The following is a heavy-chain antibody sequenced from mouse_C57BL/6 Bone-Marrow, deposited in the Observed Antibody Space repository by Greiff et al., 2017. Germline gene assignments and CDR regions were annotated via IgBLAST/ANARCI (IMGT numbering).Heavy chain of an antibody. CDR2: ISDGGSYT. CDR3: ARAPYGNLYYFDY. D-gene: IGHD2-1*01. CDR1: GFTFSSYA. Sequence: EVHLVESGGGLVKPGGSLKLSCAASGFTFSSYAMSWVRQTPEKRLEWVATISDGGSYTYYPDNVKGRFTISRDNAKNNLYLQMSHLKSEDTAMXYCARAPYGNLYYFDYGGQGTTLTVSS. V-gene: IGHV5-4*01. J-gene: IGHJ2*01.